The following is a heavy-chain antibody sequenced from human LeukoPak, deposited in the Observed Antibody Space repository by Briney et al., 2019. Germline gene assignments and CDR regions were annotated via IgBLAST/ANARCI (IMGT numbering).Heavy chain of an antibody. CDR2: IWYNGSNK. D-gene: IGHD6-25*01. Sequence: GRSLRLSCAASGFTFSSYGMHWVRQAPGKGLEWVAVIWYNGSNKYYADSVKGRFTISRDNSKNTLYLQMDSLRAEDTAVYYCAREKSAQVYYGMDVWGQGTTVTVSS. CDR1: GFTFSSYG. CDR3: AREKSAQVYYGMDV. V-gene: IGHV3-33*01. J-gene: IGHJ6*02.